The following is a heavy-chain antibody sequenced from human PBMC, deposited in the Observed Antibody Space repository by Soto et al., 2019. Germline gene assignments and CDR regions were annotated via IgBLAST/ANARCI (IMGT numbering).Heavy chain of an antibody. CDR3: VRETGGTTATLDYAYFYMDV. J-gene: IGHJ6*03. V-gene: IGHV1-2*04. CDR1: GYAFSQYY. CDR2: INPNSGRT. Sequence: QVPLVQSGAEVKKPGASVKVSCKASGYAFSQYYIHWMRQAPGQGLEWMGWINPNSGRTKFAPNFQGWVTMTRDTSIKTVYMELSGLTSDATAVEHCVRETGGTTATLDYAYFYMDVWGKWTTVTVSS. D-gene: IGHD4-17*01.